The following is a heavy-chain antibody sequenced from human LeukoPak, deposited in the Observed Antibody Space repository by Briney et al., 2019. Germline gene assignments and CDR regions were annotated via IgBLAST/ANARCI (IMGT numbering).Heavy chain of an antibody. CDR2: IYTSGST. V-gene: IGHV4-61*02. J-gene: IGHJ3*02. CDR1: GGSISSSSYY. Sequence: SETLSLTCTVSGGSISSSSYYWNWIRQPAGKGLEWIGRIYTSGSTSYNPSLKSRVNISVDTSKNQFSLKLTSVTAADRALYYCAREVFGPGGAFDIWGQGTMVTVSS. CDR3: AREVFGPGGAFDI. D-gene: IGHD3-16*01.